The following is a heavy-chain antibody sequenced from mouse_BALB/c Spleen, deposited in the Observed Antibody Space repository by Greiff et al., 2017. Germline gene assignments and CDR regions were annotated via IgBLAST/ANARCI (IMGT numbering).Heavy chain of an antibody. D-gene: IGHD1-1*01. CDR2: ISSGSSTI. J-gene: IGHJ2*01. CDR1: GFTFSSFG. Sequence: EVKVVESGGGLVQPGGSRKLSCAASGFTFSSFGMHWVRQAPEKGLEWVAYISSGSSTIYYADTVKGRFTISRDNPKNTLFLQMTSLRSEDTAMYYCARSAYYYGTPFDYWGQGTNLTVSS. V-gene: IGHV5-17*02. CDR3: ARSAYYYGTPFDY.